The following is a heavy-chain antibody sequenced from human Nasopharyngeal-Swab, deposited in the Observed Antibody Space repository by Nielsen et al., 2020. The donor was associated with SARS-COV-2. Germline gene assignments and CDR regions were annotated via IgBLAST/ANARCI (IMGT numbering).Heavy chain of an antibody. J-gene: IGHJ4*02. Sequence: GESLKISCAASGFTFSSYWMNWVRLTPMKRLEWVATVKQDGSAIYHVDSLKGRFTISRDNAKNSLYLQMNSLRAEDTAVYYCAKTNGAARPYWGQGTLVTVSS. D-gene: IGHD6-6*01. CDR1: GFTFSSYW. CDR2: VKQDGSAI. V-gene: IGHV3-7*05. CDR3: AKTNGAARPY.